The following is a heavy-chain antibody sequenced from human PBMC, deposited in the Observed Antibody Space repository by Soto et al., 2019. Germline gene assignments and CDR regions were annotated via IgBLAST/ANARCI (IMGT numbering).Heavy chain of an antibody. D-gene: IGHD2-2*01. Sequence: QVQLVQSGAEVTRPGASVKVSCKASGYSFISHYIHWVRQAPGQGLAWMGFINPSGGSATLAQKFQGRVTMTRDTSTGTVYMELTILRSEDAAVYYCARDYLSSKLSLSYFDFWGQGTLVTVSS. CDR2: INPSGGSA. CDR3: ARDYLSSKLSLSYFDF. V-gene: IGHV1-46*01. J-gene: IGHJ4*02. CDR1: GYSFISHY.